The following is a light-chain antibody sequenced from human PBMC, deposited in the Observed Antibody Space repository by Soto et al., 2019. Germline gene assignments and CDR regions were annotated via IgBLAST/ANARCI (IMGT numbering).Light chain of an antibody. CDR3: QQYNNWPPSIT. CDR1: QSVSSSY. J-gene: IGKJ5*01. CDR2: GAS. V-gene: IGKV3-20*01. Sequence: EIVLTQFPGTLSLSPGDSATLSCRGSQSVSSSYLAWYQQKPGQAPRLLIFGASSRTTGTPERFSGSGSGTDFTLNISTLEPEDFAVYYCQQYNNWPPSITCGQGTRLEIK.